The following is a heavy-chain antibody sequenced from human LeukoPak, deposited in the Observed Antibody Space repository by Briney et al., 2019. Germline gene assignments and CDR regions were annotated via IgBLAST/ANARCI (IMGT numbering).Heavy chain of an antibody. V-gene: IGHV3-66*01. Sequence: PGGSLRLFCAASGFTVSSNYMSWVRQAPGKGLEWVSVIYSGGSTYYADSVKGRFTISRDNSKNTLYLQMNSLRAEDTAVYYCARSTDSYYYDSSGFDYWGQGTLVTVSS. CDR3: ARSTDSYYYDSSGFDY. CDR1: GFTVSSNY. CDR2: IYSGGST. J-gene: IGHJ4*02. D-gene: IGHD3-22*01.